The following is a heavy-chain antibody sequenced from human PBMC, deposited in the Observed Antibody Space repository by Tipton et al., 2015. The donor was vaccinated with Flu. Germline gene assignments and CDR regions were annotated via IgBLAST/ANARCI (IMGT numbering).Heavy chain of an antibody. CDR1: GGSISSYY. V-gene: IGHV4-59*01. D-gene: IGHD6-6*01. CDR2: IYYSGST. Sequence: TLSLTCTVSGGSISSYYWSWIRQPPGKGLEWIGYIYYSGSTNYNPSLKSRVTISVDTSKNQFSLKLSSVTAADTAMYYCARDGMGIAARRDYYYMDVWGKGTTVTVSS. J-gene: IGHJ6*03. CDR3: ARDGMGIAARRDYYYMDV.